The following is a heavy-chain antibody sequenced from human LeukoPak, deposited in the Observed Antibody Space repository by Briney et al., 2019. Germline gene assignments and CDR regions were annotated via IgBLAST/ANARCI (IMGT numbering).Heavy chain of an antibody. CDR2: TYTSGYT. V-gene: IGHV4-61*02. Sequence: TLSLTCSVSGGSISSAGYYWTWIRQPAGKGLEWIGRTYTSGYTNYNPSLKTRVTISLDTSKNQFSLKLSSVTAADTAVYYWARTSYDILTGYYSGGGPFDYWGQGTLVTVSS. J-gene: IGHJ4*02. D-gene: IGHD3-9*01. CDR3: ARTSYDILTGYYSGGGPFDY. CDR1: GGSISSAGYY.